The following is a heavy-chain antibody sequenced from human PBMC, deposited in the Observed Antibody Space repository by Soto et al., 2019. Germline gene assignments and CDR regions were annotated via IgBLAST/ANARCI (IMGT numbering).Heavy chain of an antibody. D-gene: IGHD2-15*01. Sequence: HPGGSLRLSCAASGFTFSSYAMSWVRQAPGKGVEWVSAISGSGGSTYYADSVKGRFTISRDNSKNTLYLQMNSLRAEDTAIYYCTKDGARLLLYWFDPWGQGTLVTVSS. CDR3: TKDGARLLLYWFDP. CDR1: GFTFSSYA. CDR2: ISGSGGST. J-gene: IGHJ5*02. V-gene: IGHV3-23*01.